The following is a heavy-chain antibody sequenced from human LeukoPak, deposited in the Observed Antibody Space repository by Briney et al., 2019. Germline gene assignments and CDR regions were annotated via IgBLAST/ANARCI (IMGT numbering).Heavy chain of an antibody. D-gene: IGHD4-23*01. CDR1: GFIFDDYA. CDR3: AKEGSDSGGQTLDH. V-gene: IGHV3-43D*03. CDR2: ISWDGGTT. Sequence: GGSLRLSCEASGFIFDDYAMHWVRQAPGKGLEWVSVISWDGGTTNYADSVKGRFTITRVNSKNSLFPQMSSLRAEDTALYYCAKEGSDSGGQTLDHWGRGTLVTVSS. J-gene: IGHJ4*02.